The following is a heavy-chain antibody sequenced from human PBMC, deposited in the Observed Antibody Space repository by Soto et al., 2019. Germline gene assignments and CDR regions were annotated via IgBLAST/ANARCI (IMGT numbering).Heavy chain of an antibody. CDR3: AKDPGAASLDF. CDR2: INTSNDNK. V-gene: IGHV1-18*01. Sequence: ASVKVSCKASGDNFTNYGISWVRQAPGEGLEWVGWINTSNDNKLYAQKLQGRLTLTTDTSTSTAYMDLTTLRSDDTAVYFCAKDPGAASLDFWAKGTRAT. CDR1: GDNFTNYG. J-gene: IGHJ4*03. D-gene: IGHD6-25*01.